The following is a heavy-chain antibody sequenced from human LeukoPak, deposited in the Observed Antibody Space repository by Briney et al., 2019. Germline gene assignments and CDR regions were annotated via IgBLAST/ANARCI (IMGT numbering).Heavy chain of an antibody. J-gene: IGHJ5*02. CDR3: ARGTVRRGDWFDP. Sequence: PSETLSLTCTVSGGSIGSFYWSWIRQPPGKGLEWIGYIYYSGSTNYNPSLKSRVTISVDTSKNQFSLKLSSVTAADTAVYYCARGTVRRGDWFDPWGQGTLVTVSS. CDR2: IYYSGST. D-gene: IGHD4-17*01. CDR1: GGSIGSFY. V-gene: IGHV4-59*01.